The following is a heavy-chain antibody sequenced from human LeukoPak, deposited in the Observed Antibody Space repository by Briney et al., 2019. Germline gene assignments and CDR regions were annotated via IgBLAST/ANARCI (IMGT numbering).Heavy chain of an antibody. V-gene: IGHV1-18*01. CDR1: GYTFTSYG. D-gene: IGHD3-9*01. CDR3: ARAYYDILTGYYDAFDI. CDR2: ISAYNGNT. Sequence: ASVKVSCKASGYTFTSYGISWVRQAPGQGLEWMGWISAYNGNTNYAQKLQGRVTMTTDTPTSTAYMELRSLRSDDTAVYYCARAYYDILTGYYDAFDIWGQGTMVTVSS. J-gene: IGHJ3*02.